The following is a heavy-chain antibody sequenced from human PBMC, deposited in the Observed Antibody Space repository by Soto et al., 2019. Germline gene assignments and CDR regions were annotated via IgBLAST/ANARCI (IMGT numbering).Heavy chain of an antibody. CDR3: ARQPESTSYFDY. V-gene: IGHV4-39*01. CDR2: VYQSGTT. D-gene: IGHD2-2*01. Sequence: PSETLSLTCSVSGASISTSSDFWGWIRQAPGKGPEWIGNVYQSGTTRLNPSLKSRVSIFVDRSKNQFSLELNSATAADRAVYYCARQPESTSYFDYWGQGILVTVSS. CDR1: GASISTSSDF. J-gene: IGHJ4*02.